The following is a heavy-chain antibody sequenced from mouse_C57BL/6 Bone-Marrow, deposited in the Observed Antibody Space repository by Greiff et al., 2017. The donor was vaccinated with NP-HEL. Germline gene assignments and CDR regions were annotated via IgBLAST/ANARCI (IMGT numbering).Heavy chain of an antibody. CDR2: IYPGGGYT. Sequence: QVQLQQSGAELVRPGTSVKMSCKASGYTFTNYWIGWAKQRPGHGLEWIGDIYPGGGYTNYNEKFKGKATLTADKSSSTAYMQFSSLTSAYSSIYYCARASYAGYCDVWGTGTTVTVSS. CDR3: ARASYAGYCDV. J-gene: IGHJ1*03. D-gene: IGHD1-1*02. V-gene: IGHV1-63*01. CDR1: GYTFTNYW.